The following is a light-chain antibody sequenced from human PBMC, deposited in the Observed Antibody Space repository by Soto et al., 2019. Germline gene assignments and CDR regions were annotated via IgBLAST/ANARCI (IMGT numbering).Light chain of an antibody. J-gene: IGLJ3*02. CDR3: CSLTNGATWV. Sequence: QSVLTQPASVSGAPGQSTTISCTGTTSDVGSHNFVSWYQQYPGKAPKLLIYEASKRPSGLSNRFSGSKSGNTASLTISGLQAEDEADYYCCSLTNGATWVFGGGTKLTVL. CDR2: EAS. CDR1: TSDVGSHNF. V-gene: IGLV2-23*01.